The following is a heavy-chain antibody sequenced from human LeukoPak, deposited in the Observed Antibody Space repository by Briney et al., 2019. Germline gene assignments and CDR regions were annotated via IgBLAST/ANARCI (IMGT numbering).Heavy chain of an antibody. CDR1: GGSLSGYY. D-gene: IGHD3-16*02. J-gene: IGHJ4*02. V-gene: IGHV4-34*01. CDR3: ARGAYYDYVWGSYRPKRNYFDY. Sequence: SETLSLTCAVYGGSLSGYYWSWIRQPPGKVLEWIGEINHSGSTNYHPSLTSRVTVSVDKSKNPFSLKLSSVTAADTAVYYCARGAYYDYVWGSYRPKRNYFDYWGQGTLVTVSS. CDR2: INHSGST.